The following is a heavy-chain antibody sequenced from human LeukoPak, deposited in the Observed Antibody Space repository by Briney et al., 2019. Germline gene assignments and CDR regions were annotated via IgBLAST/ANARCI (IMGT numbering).Heavy chain of an antibody. CDR2: VSKDGTND. J-gene: IGHJ3*02. Sequence: GGSLRLSCAASGLTFSHYHIHWVRQAPGKGLEWVAFVSKDGTNDYYADSVNGRFTVSRDNSKNTLYLQMNSLRAEDTAVYYCARDLGIVGGDAFDIWGQGTMVTVSS. CDR1: GLTFSHYH. D-gene: IGHD1-26*01. V-gene: IGHV3-30*04. CDR3: ARDLGIVGGDAFDI.